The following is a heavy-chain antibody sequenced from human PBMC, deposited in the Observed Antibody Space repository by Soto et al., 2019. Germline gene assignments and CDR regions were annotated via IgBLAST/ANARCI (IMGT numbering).Heavy chain of an antibody. CDR3: AKDPLYYDFWSGSYYKNNWFDP. CDR1: GFTFSSYA. J-gene: IGHJ5*02. V-gene: IGHV3-23*01. Sequence: GGSLRLSCAASGFTFSSYAMSWVRQAPGKGQEWVSAFSGSGGSTYYADSVKGRFTISRDNSKNSLYLQMNSLRAEDTAVYYCAKDPLYYDFWSGSYYKNNWFDPWGQGTLVTVSS. D-gene: IGHD3-3*01. CDR2: FSGSGGST.